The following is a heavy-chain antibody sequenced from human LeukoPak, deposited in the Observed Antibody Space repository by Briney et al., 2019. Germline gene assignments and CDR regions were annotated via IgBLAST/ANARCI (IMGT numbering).Heavy chain of an antibody. J-gene: IGHJ4*02. V-gene: IGHV3-21*04. CDR2: ISSSSSYI. CDR1: GFTSSSYS. D-gene: IGHD3-22*01. CDR3: ASFYYDSSGYLGEWDY. Sequence: GGSLRLSCAASGFTSSSYSMNWVRQAPGKGLEWVSSISSSSSYIYYADSVKGRFTISRDNAKNSLYLQMNSLRAEDTAVYYCASFYYDSSGYLGEWDYWGQGTLVTVSS.